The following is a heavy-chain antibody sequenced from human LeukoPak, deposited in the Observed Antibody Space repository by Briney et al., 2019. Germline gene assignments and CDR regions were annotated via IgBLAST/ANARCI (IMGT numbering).Heavy chain of an antibody. CDR3: ARAGSSYSGYADDAFDI. CDR2: INPNSGGT. V-gene: IGHV1-2*02. J-gene: IGHJ3*02. CDR1: GYTFTGYY. D-gene: IGHD5-12*01. Sequence: GASVKVSCKASGYTFTGYYMHWVRQAPGQGLEWMGWINPNSGGTNYAQKFQGRVTMTRDTSISTAYMELSRLRPDDTAVYYCARAGSSYSGYADDAFDIWGQGTMVTVSS.